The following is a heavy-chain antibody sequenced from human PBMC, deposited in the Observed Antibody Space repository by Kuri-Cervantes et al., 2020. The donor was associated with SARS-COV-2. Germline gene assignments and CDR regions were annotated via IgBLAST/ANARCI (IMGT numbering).Heavy chain of an antibody. CDR1: GDSVSSNTAA. CDR3: VRVHPGPEYYYGMDV. Sequence: LRLSCAISGDSVSSNTAAWNWIRQSPSRGLEWLGRTYYRSKWYNDYAVSVKSRITINPDTSKNQFSLQRNSVTPEDTAVYYCVRVHPGPEYYYGMDVWGQGTTVTVSS. D-gene: IGHD6-6*01. J-gene: IGHJ6*02. V-gene: IGHV6-1*01. CDR2: TYYRSKWYN.